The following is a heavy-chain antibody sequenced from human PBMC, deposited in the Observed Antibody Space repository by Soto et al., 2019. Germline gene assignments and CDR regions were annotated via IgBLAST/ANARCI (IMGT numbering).Heavy chain of an antibody. V-gene: IGHV3-30-3*01. J-gene: IGHJ4*02. D-gene: IGHD6-13*01. CDR1: GFTFSSYA. Sequence: QVQLVESGGVVVQPGRSLRLSCAASGFTFSSYAMHWVRQAPGKGLEWVAVISYDGSNKYYADSVKGRFTISRDNSKNTLYLQMNSLRAEDTAVYYCARAGSSSFSPAGYWGQGTLVTVSS. CDR3: ARAGSSSFSPAGY. CDR2: ISYDGSNK.